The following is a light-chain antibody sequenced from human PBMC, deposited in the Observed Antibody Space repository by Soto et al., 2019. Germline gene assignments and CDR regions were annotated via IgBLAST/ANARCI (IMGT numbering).Light chain of an antibody. CDR1: QGISNY. CDR3: QNYNIALT. CDR2: AAS. Sequence: DIQMTQSPSSLSASVGDRVTITCRASQGISNYLAWYQQKPGKVPKLLIYAASTLQSGVPSRFSGTGSGTDFTLTISSLQPEVVSTYYCQNYNIALTFGPGTKVNIK. J-gene: IGKJ3*01. V-gene: IGKV1-27*01.